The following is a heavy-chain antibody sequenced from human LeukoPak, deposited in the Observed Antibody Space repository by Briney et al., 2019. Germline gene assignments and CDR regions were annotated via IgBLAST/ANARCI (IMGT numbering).Heavy chain of an antibody. J-gene: IGHJ4*02. V-gene: IGHV4-34*01. Sequence: SETLSLTCGVYGGSFSGYYWGWIRQPPGKGLEWIGEINHNGSTHYNPSLKSRVTVSLDTPKNQFCLKLNCVTAADTAVYFCLIYIVGGTATDYWGQGTLVTVSS. D-gene: IGHD1-26*01. CDR3: LIYIVGGTATDY. CDR1: GGSFSGYY. CDR2: INHNGST.